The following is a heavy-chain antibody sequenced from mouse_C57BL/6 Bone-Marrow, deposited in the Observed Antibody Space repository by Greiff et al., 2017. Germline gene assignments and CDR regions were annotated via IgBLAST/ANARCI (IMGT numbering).Heavy chain of an antibody. V-gene: IGHV14-2*01. J-gene: IGHJ2*01. Sequence: EVQLQESGAELVKPGASVKLSCTASGFNIKDYYIHWVKQRTEQGLEWIGRIDPEDGETKYAPKFQDKATITADTSSNTAYLPLSSLRSEDTAVYYCTRSLIYYGTNYWGQGTTLTVSS. CDR1: GFNIKDYY. CDR2: IDPEDGET. CDR3: TRSLIYYGTNY. D-gene: IGHD1-1*01.